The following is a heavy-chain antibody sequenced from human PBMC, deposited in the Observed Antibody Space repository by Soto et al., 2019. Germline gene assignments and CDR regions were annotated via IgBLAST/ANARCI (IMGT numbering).Heavy chain of an antibody. D-gene: IGHD5-12*01. V-gene: IGHV3-7*03. CDR2: IKQDGSVK. CDR1: GFTFSNYW. Sequence: PGGSLRLSCAPSGFTFSNYWMSWVRQAPGQGLEWVASIKQDGSVKHYVDSVKGRFTISRDNAEKSLHLQMNSLRAEDTAVYYCAKLRGGYTVFDYWGQGARVTVSS. J-gene: IGHJ4*02. CDR3: AKLRGGYTVFDY.